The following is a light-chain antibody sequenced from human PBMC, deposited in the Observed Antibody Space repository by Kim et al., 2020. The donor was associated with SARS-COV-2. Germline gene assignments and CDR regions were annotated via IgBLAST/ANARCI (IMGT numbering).Light chain of an antibody. CDR1: QSVSSN. CDR2: AAS. V-gene: IGKV3-15*01. Sequence: DIVMTQSPATLSVSPGERATLSCRASQSVSSNLAWYQQRPGQAPRPLIYAASTRATGIPARFSGSGSGTEFTLTINSLQSEDFAVYYCQQYNNWPLTFGGGTKVDIK. J-gene: IGKJ4*01. CDR3: QQYNNWPLT.